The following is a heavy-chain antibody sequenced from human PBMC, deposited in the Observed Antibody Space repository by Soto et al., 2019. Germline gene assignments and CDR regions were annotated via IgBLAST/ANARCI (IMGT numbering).Heavy chain of an antibody. CDR2: IYHSGST. V-gene: IGHV4-4*02. J-gene: IGHJ4*02. CDR3: ARIAVAGTFKLDY. D-gene: IGHD6-19*01. Sequence: SETLSLTCAVSGGSISSSNWWSWVRQPPGKGLEWIGEIYHSGSTSYNPSLKSRVTISVDKSKNQFSLKLSSVTAADTAVYYCARIAVAGTFKLDYWGQGTLVTVSS. CDR1: GGSISSSNW.